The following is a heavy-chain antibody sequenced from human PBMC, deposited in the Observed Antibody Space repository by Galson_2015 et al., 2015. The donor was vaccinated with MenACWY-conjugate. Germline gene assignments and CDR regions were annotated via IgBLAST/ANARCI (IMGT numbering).Heavy chain of an antibody. D-gene: IGHD3-22*01. CDR3: ARITGYDSRQFDAFDI. V-gene: IGHV2-70*01. Sequence: PALVKPTQTLTLTCTFSGFSLRTSGVGVGWIRQPPGKALEWLALIYWDDDKYYSTSLKTRLTISKDTSKNQVVLTMTNMDPVDTATYYCARITGYDSRQFDAFDIWGQGTMVTVSS. CDR1: GFSLRTSGVG. CDR2: IYWDDDK. J-gene: IGHJ3*02.